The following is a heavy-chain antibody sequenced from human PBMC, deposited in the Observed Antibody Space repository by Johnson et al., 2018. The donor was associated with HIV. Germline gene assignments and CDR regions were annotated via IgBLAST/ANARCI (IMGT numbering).Heavy chain of an antibody. CDR2: IKQDGSEK. V-gene: IGHV3-7*01. Sequence: VQLVESGGGLVQPGGSLRLSCAASGFTFSSYWMSWVRQAPGKGLEWVANIKQDGSEKYYVDSVKGRFTISRDNAKNSLYLQMNSLRAEDTAVDYCARECGYWSGRYRDDAFDIWGQGTMVTVSS. CDR3: ARECGYWSGRYRDDAFDI. D-gene: IGHD3-3*01. J-gene: IGHJ3*02. CDR1: GFTFSSYW.